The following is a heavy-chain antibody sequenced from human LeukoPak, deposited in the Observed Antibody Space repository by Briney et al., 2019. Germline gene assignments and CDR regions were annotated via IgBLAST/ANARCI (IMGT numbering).Heavy chain of an antibody. Sequence: GGSLRLSCAASGFTFSSYGMHWVRQAPGKGLEWVAVIWYDGSNKYYGDSVKGRFTVSRDNSKNTLYLQMNSLRAEDTAVYHCARDHIAVAGTEDYWGQGTLVTVSS. J-gene: IGHJ4*02. D-gene: IGHD6-19*01. CDR2: IWYDGSNK. CDR3: ARDHIAVAGTEDY. V-gene: IGHV3-33*01. CDR1: GFTFSSYG.